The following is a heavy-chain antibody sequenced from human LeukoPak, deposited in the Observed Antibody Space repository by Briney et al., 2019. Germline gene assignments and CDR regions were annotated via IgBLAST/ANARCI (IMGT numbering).Heavy chain of an antibody. V-gene: IGHV4-39*01. Sequence: SETLSLTCTVSGVSISSSNSDCGWIRQPPGKGLEWVGSIYYSGNTYYNASLKSQVSISIDTSRNQFSLRLTSVTAADTAVYYCARQTGSGLFILPGGQGTLVTVSS. D-gene: IGHD3/OR15-3a*01. CDR3: ARQTGSGLFILP. CDR1: GVSISSSNSD. CDR2: IYYSGNT. J-gene: IGHJ4*02.